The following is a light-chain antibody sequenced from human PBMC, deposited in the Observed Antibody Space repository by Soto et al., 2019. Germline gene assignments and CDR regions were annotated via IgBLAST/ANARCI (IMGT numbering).Light chain of an antibody. Sequence: QSLLTHPASGSGSPGQSITISCTGTSSDVGSYNLVSWYQQHPGKAPKLMIYEGSKRPSGVSNRSSGSKSGNTASLTISGLQAEDEADYYCCSYAGSSTFFYVLGTGTKVTVL. CDR3: CSYAGSSTFFYV. CDR2: EGS. CDR1: SSDVGSYNL. J-gene: IGLJ1*01. V-gene: IGLV2-23*03.